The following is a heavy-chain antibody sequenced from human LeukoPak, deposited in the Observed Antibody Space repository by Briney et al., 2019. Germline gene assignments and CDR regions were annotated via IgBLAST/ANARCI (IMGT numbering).Heavy chain of an antibody. CDR3: ARDLGQWLPRNWFDP. CDR2: INPNSGGT. Sequence: ASVKVSCKASGYTFTGYYIHWVRQAPGQGLEWMGWINPNSGGTNYAQKFQGIFTMTRDTSITTAYMELSRLTSDDTAVYYCARDLGQWLPRNWFDPWGQGTLLTVSS. CDR1: GYTFTGYY. J-gene: IGHJ5*02. V-gene: IGHV1-2*02. D-gene: IGHD6-19*01.